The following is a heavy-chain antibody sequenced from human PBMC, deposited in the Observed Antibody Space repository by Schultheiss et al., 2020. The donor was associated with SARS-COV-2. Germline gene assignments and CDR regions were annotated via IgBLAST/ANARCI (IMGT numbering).Heavy chain of an antibody. CDR1: GFTFSSYS. D-gene: IGHD6-13*01. J-gene: IGHJ3*02. CDR2: ISSSSSYI. V-gene: IGHV3-21*01. CDR3: ARDVRAAAGDAFDI. Sequence: GGSLGLSCAASGFTFSSYSMNWVRQAPGKGLEWVSSISSSSSYIYYADSVKGRFTISRDNAKNSLYLQMNSLRAEDTAVYYCARDVRAAAGDAFDIWGQGTMVTVSS.